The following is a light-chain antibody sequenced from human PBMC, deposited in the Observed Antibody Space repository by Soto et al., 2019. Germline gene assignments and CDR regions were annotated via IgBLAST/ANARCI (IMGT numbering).Light chain of an antibody. CDR3: AAWDDSLNGVL. CDR2: SSD. CDR1: SSNIGRNS. J-gene: IGLJ2*01. V-gene: IGLV1-44*01. Sequence: QSVLTQPPSASGTPGQRVTISCSGRSSNIGRNSVNWYQHLPGTAPKLLIHSSDQRPSGVPDRFAGSKSGTSASLAISGLQSEDEAQYYCAAWDDSLNGVLVGGGTKLTVL.